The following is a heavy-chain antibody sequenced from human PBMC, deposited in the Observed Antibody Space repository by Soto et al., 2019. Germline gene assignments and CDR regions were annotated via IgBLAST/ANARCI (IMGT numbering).Heavy chain of an antibody. Sequence: ASVKVSCKASGYTFTSYDINWVRQATGQGLEWMGWMNPNSGNTGYAQKFQGRVTMTRNTSISTAYMELSSLRSEDTAVYYCARGKQQLVRGNHYYYGMDVWGQGTTVTVSS. J-gene: IGHJ6*02. V-gene: IGHV1-8*01. CDR3: ARGKQQLVRGNHYYYGMDV. D-gene: IGHD6-13*01. CDR1: GYTFTSYD. CDR2: MNPNSGNT.